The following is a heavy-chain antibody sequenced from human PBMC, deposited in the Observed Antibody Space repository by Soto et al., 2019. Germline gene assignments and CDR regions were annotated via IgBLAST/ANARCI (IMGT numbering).Heavy chain of an antibody. CDR2: IYPGDSDT. Sequence: PGESLKISCKGSGYSFTSYWIGWVRQMPGKGLEWMGIIYPGDSDTRYSPSFQGQVTISADKSISTAYLQWSSLKASDTAMYYCARQNYYDSSGYYRGSNWFDPWGQGTLVTVSS. CDR3: ARQNYYDSSGYYRGSNWFDP. V-gene: IGHV5-51*01. J-gene: IGHJ5*02. CDR1: GYSFTSYW. D-gene: IGHD3-22*01.